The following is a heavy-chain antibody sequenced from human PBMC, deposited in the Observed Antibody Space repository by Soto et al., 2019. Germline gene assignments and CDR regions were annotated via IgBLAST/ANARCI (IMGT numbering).Heavy chain of an antibody. V-gene: IGHV3-9*01. CDR1: GFTFDDYA. Sequence: EVQLVESGGGWVQPGRSLRLSCVASGFTFDDYAMHWVRQAPGKGLEWVSGISWNGGEIDYADSIKGRFTISRDNTKNSLFLQMNSLRADDTALYYCAKDGYSDLEGTILGAVDVWGQGTTVTVSS. CDR2: ISWNGGEI. D-gene: IGHD1-7*01. J-gene: IGHJ6*02. CDR3: AKDGYSDLEGTILGAVDV.